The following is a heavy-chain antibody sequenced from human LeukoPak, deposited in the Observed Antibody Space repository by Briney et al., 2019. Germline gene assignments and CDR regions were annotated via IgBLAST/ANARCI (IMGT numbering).Heavy chain of an antibody. Sequence: GGSLGLSCAASGFTFSSYAMSWVRQAPGKGLEWVSAISGSGGSTYYADSVKGRFTISRDNSKNTLYLQMNSLRAEDTAVYYCAKDHLLANFGVVHYYFDYWGQGTLVTVSS. CDR1: GFTFSSYA. D-gene: IGHD3-3*01. CDR2: ISGSGGST. J-gene: IGHJ4*02. V-gene: IGHV3-23*01. CDR3: AKDHLLANFGVVHYYFDY.